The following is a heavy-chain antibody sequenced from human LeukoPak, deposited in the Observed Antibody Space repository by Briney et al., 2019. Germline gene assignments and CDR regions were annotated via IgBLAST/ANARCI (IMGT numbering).Heavy chain of an antibody. CDR2: IYPGDSDT. CDR3: ARSPTHCSSTSCHFGWWFDP. CDR1: GYSFTSYW. J-gene: IGHJ5*02. V-gene: IGHV5-51*01. Sequence: GESLKISCKGSGYSFTSYWIGWVRQMPGKGLEWMGIIYPGDSDTRYSPSFQGQVTISADKSISTAYLQWSSLKASDTAMYYCARSPTHCSSTSCHFGWWFDPWGQGTLVTVSS. D-gene: IGHD2-2*01.